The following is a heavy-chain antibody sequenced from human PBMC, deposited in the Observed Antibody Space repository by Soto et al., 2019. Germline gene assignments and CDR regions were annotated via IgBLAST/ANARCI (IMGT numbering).Heavy chain of an antibody. CDR1: GYSFTSYW. CDR2: IYPGDSDT. D-gene: IGHD3-22*01. V-gene: IGHV5-51*01. J-gene: IGHJ4*02. Sequence: PGASLKISWKGSGYSFTSYWIGWVRQMPGKGLEWMGIIYPGDSDTRYSPSFQGQVTISADKSISTAYLQWSSLKASDTAMYYCARLYDSSTGSAGYWGQGTLVTVSS. CDR3: ARLYDSSTGSAGY.